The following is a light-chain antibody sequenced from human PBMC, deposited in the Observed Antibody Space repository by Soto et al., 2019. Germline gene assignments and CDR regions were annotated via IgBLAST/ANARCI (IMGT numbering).Light chain of an antibody. CDR2: GAS. CDR1: QSVSRN. V-gene: IGKV3-15*01. CDR3: QQYSNWPT. J-gene: IGKJ5*01. Sequence: DIVMTQSPDSLALSLGERATLSCRASQSVSRNLAWYQQRPGQAPRLLISGASTRATGIAARFSGSGSGREFTLTISSLQSEDSALYYCQQYSNWPTFGQGTRLEI.